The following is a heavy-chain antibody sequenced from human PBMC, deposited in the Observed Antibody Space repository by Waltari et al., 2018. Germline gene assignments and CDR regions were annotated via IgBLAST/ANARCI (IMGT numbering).Heavy chain of an antibody. J-gene: IGHJ4*02. Sequence: EAQLVESGGGSVKPGGSLRLSGQAYGLLFGCHWTHWVRQVPGKGLLWVAHVDSDGSDWRSPSYADSVKCRFTISRDNAKNTVYLQMNSLRVEDTAVYYCARDTPGDGIDYWGQGTLVTVSS. V-gene: IGHV3-74*01. CDR1: GLLFGCHW. CDR3: ARDTPGDGIDY. D-gene: IGHD7-27*01. CDR2: VDSDGSDWRSP.